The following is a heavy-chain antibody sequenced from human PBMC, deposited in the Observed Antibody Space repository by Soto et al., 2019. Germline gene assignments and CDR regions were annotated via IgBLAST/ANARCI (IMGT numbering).Heavy chain of an antibody. J-gene: IGHJ4*02. D-gene: IGHD3-22*01. CDR3: ARRRLGDYDSSGYYGVFDY. V-gene: IGHV5-51*01. CDR1: GYSFTSYW. Sequence: PGESLKISCKGSGYSFTSYWLGWVRQMPGKGLEWMGIIYPGDSDTRYSTSFQGQVTISADKSISTAYLKWSSLKASDTAMYYCARRRLGDYDSSGYYGVFDYWGQGTLVTVSS. CDR2: IYPGDSDT.